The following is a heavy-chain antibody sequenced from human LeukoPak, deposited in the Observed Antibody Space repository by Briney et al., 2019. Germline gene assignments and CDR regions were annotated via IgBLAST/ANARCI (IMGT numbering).Heavy chain of an antibody. CDR3: ARQDGYSSSWYWYFDL. CDR1: GGSISSSSYY. V-gene: IGHV4-39*01. Sequence: SETLSLTCTVSGGSISSSSYYWGWIRQPPGKGLEWIGSIYYSGSTYYNPSLKSRVTISVDTSKNQLSLKLSSVTAADTAVYYCARQDGYSSSWYWYFDLWGRGTLVTVSS. D-gene: IGHD6-13*01. CDR2: IYYSGST. J-gene: IGHJ2*01.